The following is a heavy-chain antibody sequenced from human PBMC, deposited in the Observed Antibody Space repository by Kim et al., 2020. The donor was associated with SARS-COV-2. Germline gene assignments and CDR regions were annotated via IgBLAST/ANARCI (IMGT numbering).Heavy chain of an antibody. V-gene: IGHV4-59*01. CDR2: IYYSGST. D-gene: IGHD3-10*01. Sequence: SETLSLTCTVSGGSISSYYWSWIRQPPGKGLEWIGYIYYSGSTNYNPSLKSRVTISVDTSKNQFSLKLSSVTAADTAVYYCASSSFSPITMVLGSSTRGAFDIWGQGTMVTVSS. J-gene: IGHJ3*02. CDR3: ASSSFSPITMVLGSSTRGAFDI. CDR1: GGSISSYY.